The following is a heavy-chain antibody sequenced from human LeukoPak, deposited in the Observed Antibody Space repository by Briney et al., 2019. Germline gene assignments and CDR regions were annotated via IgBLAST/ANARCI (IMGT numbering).Heavy chain of an antibody. J-gene: IGHJ4*02. CDR2: IYHSGNT. CDR3: ARDVGARLPGY. V-gene: IGHV4-34*01. CDR1: GGSFSGYY. Sequence: SETLSLTCAVYGGSFSGYYWSWIRQPPGKGLEWIGEIYHSGNTNYNPSLKSRVTISVDKSKNQLSLKLSSVTAADTAVYYCARDVGARLPGYWGQGTLVTVSS. D-gene: IGHD6-6*01.